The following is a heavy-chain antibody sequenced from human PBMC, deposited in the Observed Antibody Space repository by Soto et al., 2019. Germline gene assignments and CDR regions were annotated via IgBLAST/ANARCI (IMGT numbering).Heavy chain of an antibody. D-gene: IGHD2-2*01. J-gene: IGHJ5*01. CDR2: FYTGGTT. CDR1: GGSINSYF. V-gene: IGHV4-4*07. CDR3: ARVGCSSASCRGPFVS. Sequence: KPSETLSLTCTVSGGSINSYFWHWIRQPAEKGLEWIGRFYTGGTTNYNPSFKSRVTMSVDTSKNQFSLKLNSVTAADTAVYFCARVGCSSASCRGPFVSWGQGFLVTVSS.